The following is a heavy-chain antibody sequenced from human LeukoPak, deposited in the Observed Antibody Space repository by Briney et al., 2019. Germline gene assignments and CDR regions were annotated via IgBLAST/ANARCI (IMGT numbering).Heavy chain of an antibody. Sequence: PGRSLRLSCAASGFTFSSYAMHWVRQAPGKGLEWAAVISYDGSNKYYADSVKGRFTISRDNSKNTLYLQMNSLRAEDTAVYYCAREGRYCSSTSCYSLYAFDIWGQGTMVTVSS. CDR2: ISYDGSNK. V-gene: IGHV3-30-3*01. J-gene: IGHJ3*02. CDR3: AREGRYCSSTSCYSLYAFDI. D-gene: IGHD2-2*01. CDR1: GFTFSSYA.